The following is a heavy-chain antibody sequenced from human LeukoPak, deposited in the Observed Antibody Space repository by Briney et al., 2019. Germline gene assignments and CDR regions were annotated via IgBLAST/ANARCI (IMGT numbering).Heavy chain of an antibody. J-gene: IGHJ6*02. Sequence: KPSETLSLTCNVSGGSISNYYWTWIRQPAGKGLEWIGRIYSSGTTTYNPSLKSRVAMSVDTSRNQFSLKLSSVTAADTAVYYCARVSPIVVAGSSYYYAMDVWGQGTTVTVSS. V-gene: IGHV4-4*07. CDR1: GGSISNYY. D-gene: IGHD6-19*01. CDR3: ARVSPIVVAGSSYYYAMDV. CDR2: IYSSGTT.